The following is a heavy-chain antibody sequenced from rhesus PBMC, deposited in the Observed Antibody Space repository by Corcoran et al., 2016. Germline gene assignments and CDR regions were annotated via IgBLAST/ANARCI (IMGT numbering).Heavy chain of an antibody. CDR2: IYGSGSST. CDR1: GGSISSSY. CDR3: ASDPLGGGDY. J-gene: IGHJ4*01. D-gene: IGHD3-34*01. Sequence: QLQLQESGPGLVKPSETLSVTCAVSGGSISSSYWSWIRQAPGKGLGWIGYIYGSGSSTNYNPSLKGRVTLSVDTSKNQLSLKRSSVTAADTAVYYCASDPLGGGDYWGQGVLVTVSS. V-gene: IGHV4-169*02.